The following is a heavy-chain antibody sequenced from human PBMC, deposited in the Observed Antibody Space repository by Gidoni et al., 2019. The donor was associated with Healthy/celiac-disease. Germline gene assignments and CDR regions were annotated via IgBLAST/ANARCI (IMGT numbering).Heavy chain of an antibody. V-gene: IGHV7-4-1*02. CDR1: GYTFTSYA. CDR2: INTNTGNP. Sequence: QVQLVQSGSELKKPGASVKVSCKASGYTFTSYAMNWVRQAPGQGLGWMGWINTNTGNPTYAQGFTGRFVFSLDTSVSTAYLQISSLKAEDTAVYYCARGNGDDFWSGYYTPDYWGQGTLVTVSS. CDR3: ARGNGDDFWSGYYTPDY. D-gene: IGHD3-3*01. J-gene: IGHJ4*02.